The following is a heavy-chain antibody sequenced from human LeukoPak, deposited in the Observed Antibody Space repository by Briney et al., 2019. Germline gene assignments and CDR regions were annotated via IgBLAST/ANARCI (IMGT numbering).Heavy chain of an antibody. CDR1: GFSFSGYA. CDR3: ARYCGGGSCYLGGRDV. J-gene: IGHJ6*02. Sequence: PGGSLRLSCVASGFSFSGYAMSWVRQAPGKGLEWVSAISGSGDSAYYADSVKGRFTISRDNSKNTLYLQMNSLRAEDTAVYYWARYCGGGSCYLGGRDVWGQGTTVTVSS. D-gene: IGHD2-15*01. V-gene: IGHV3-23*01. CDR2: ISGSGDSA.